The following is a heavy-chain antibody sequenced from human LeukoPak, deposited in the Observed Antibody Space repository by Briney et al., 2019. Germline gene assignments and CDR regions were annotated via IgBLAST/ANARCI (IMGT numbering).Heavy chain of an antibody. V-gene: IGHV1-2*02. J-gene: IGHJ4*02. Sequence: ASVKVSCKASGYTFTGYYVYWVRQAPGQGLEWMGWISPNSEGANYAQKFQGRVTMTMDTSINTAYMELNRLTSDDTAVYYCARDSAGGYLDYWGQGTLVTVSS. CDR2: ISPNSEGA. D-gene: IGHD5-12*01. CDR1: GYTFTGYY. CDR3: ARDSAGGYLDY.